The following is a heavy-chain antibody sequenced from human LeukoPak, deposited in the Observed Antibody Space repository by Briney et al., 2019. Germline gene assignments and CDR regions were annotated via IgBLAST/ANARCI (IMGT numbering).Heavy chain of an antibody. CDR3: ARCRYTGYDGPFED. Sequence: SETLSLTCIVSGHSFRGGFYWGWIRQPPGKGLEWIGSIYYSGSAYCSPSLRSRVTISVDISKNNFSLNLSSVTAADTAVYYCARCRYTGYDGPFEDWGQGTLVTVSS. J-gene: IGHJ4*02. CDR2: IYYSGSA. CDR1: GHSFRGGFY. V-gene: IGHV4-38-2*02. D-gene: IGHD5-12*01.